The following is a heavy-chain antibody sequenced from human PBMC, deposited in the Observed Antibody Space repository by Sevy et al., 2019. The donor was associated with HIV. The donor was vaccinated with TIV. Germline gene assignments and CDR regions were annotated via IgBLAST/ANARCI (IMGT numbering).Heavy chain of an antibody. J-gene: IGHJ6*02. CDR2: ISSSRSTI. CDR1: GFTFSSYS. CDR3: ARDRCSSTSCYRDYYYGMDV. D-gene: IGHD2-2*02. V-gene: IGHV3-48*01. Sequence: GGSLRLSCAASGFTFSSYSMNWVRQAPGKGLEWVSYISSSRSTIYYADSVKGRFTISRDNAKNSLYLIMNSLRAEDTAVYYCARDRCSSTSCYRDYYYGMDVWGQGTTVTVSS.